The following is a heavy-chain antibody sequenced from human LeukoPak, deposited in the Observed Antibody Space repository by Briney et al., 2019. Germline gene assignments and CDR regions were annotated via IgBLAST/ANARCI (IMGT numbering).Heavy chain of an antibody. CDR2: IRSKTFGGAP. D-gene: IGHD2/OR15-2a*01. CDR3: SRFYDL. V-gene: IGHV3-49*04. Sequence: GGSLRLSCAVSGLNFGDYAMSWVRQAPGKGLEWLGFIRSKTFGGAPDYAPSVKDRFVISRDDSNSIAYLHMNNLRAEDTAVYFCSRFYDLWGRGTLVTVSS. J-gene: IGHJ2*01. CDR1: GLNFGDYA.